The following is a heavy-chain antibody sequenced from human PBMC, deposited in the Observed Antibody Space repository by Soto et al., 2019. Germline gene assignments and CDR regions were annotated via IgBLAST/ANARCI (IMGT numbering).Heavy chain of an antibody. J-gene: IGHJ5*02. CDR3: ASAPRFGELLYNWFDP. V-gene: IGHV4-34*01. D-gene: IGHD3-10*01. CDR1: GGSFSGYY. CDR2: INHSGST. Sequence: SETLSLTCAVYGGSFSGYYWSWIRQPPGKGLEWIGEINHSGSTNYNPSLKSRVAISVDTSKNQFSLKLSSVTAADTAVYYCASAPRFGELLYNWFDPWGQGTLVTVSS.